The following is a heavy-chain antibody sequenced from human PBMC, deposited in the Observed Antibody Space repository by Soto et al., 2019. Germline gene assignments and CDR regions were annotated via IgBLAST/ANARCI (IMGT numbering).Heavy chain of an antibody. CDR3: AKSVAATGTFN. J-gene: IGHJ4*02. CDR2: ISSSGGST. V-gene: IGHV3-23*01. Sequence: EVQLLESGGGLVQPGGSLRLSCAASGFTFSSDTMTWVRQAPGKGLEWVSTISSSGGSTYYADSVKGRVTISRDNSKNTLFLQMNSLGAEDTALYYCAKSVAATGTFNWGQGTLVTVSS. CDR1: GFTFSSDT. D-gene: IGHD6-13*01.